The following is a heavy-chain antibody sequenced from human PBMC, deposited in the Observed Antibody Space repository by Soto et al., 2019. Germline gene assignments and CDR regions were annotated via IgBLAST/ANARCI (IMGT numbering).Heavy chain of an antibody. Sequence: QVQLVQSGAEVKKPGASVKVSCKVSGYTLSELFVHWVRQAPGKGLEWLGGFDPEEGNTIYAQNFRGRVTMTDDTSPATAHMELSSLRSDDTAVYYCATGFPQWELLQYWGQGTLLTVSS. V-gene: IGHV1-24*01. CDR1: GYTLSELF. CDR3: ATGFPQWELLQY. CDR2: FDPEEGNT. D-gene: IGHD1-26*01. J-gene: IGHJ4*02.